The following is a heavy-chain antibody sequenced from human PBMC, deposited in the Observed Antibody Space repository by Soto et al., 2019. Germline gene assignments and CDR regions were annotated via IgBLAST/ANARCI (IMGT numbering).Heavy chain of an antibody. CDR1: GGTFSTYA. V-gene: IGHV1-69*05. CDR2: IIPMFGTA. Sequence: QVQLVQSGAEVKKPGSSVKVSCKAPGGTFSTYAISWVRQAPGQGLEWMGGIIPMFGTANYAQRFQDRVTXTPXESTNTVYMELSSLRSEDTAVYFCASGIQLWLRRINNGYSGWGQGTLVTVSS. D-gene: IGHD5-18*01. J-gene: IGHJ4*02. CDR3: ASGIQLWLRRINNGYSG.